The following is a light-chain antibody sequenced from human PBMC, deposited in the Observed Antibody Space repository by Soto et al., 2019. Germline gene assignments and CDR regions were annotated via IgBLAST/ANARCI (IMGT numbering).Light chain of an antibody. V-gene: IGLV1-40*01. CDR3: LSFDRSLSVV. J-gene: IGLJ2*01. CDR1: SSNIGAGYD. CDR2: GNT. Sequence: QSVLTQPPSVSGAPGQRVTISCTGSSSNIGAGYDVHWYQKLPGRAPKLLIYGNTNRPSGVPDRFSGSKSGTSASLAITGLQAEDEADYYCLSFDRSLSVVFGGGTKLTVL.